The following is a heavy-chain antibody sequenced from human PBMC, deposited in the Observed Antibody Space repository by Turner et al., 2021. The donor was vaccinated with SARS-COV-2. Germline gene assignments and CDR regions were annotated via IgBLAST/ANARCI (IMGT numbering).Heavy chain of an antibody. V-gene: IGHV3-7*01. D-gene: IGHD6-13*01. Sequence: EVQLVESGGGLVQPGGYLRLSCAASGFTFSIYWMSWVRQAPGKGLEWVANIKQDGSEKYYVDSVKGRFTISRDNAKNSLYLQMNSLRAEDTAVYYCARLAGSSWHFDYWGQGTLVTVSS. CDR3: ARLAGSSWHFDY. CDR1: GFTFSIYW. CDR2: IKQDGSEK. J-gene: IGHJ4*02.